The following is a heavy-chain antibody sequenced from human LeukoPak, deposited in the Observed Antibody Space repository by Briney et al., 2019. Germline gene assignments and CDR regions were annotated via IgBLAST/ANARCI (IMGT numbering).Heavy chain of an antibody. CDR2: IYSGGNT. Sequence: PGGSLRLSCAASGFTVSSNYMSWVRQAPGKGLEWVSVIYSGGNTYYADSVKGRFTISRDNSKNTLYLQMNSLRAEDTAVYYCAKDRITMVRGVYYFDYWGQGTLVTVSS. V-gene: IGHV3-66*01. CDR1: GFTVSSNY. D-gene: IGHD3-10*01. J-gene: IGHJ4*02. CDR3: AKDRITMVRGVYYFDY.